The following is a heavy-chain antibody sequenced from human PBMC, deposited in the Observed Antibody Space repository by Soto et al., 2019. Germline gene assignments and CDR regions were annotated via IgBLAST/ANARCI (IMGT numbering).Heavy chain of an antibody. V-gene: IGHV4-34*01. Sequence: PSETLSLTCAVYGGSFSGYYWNWIRQPPGKGLEWIGHIYFTGTSSYSPSLKSRVTMFVDTSKNNFSLRLTSVTAADTAVYYCVRREAVAGSQFDFWGQGTLVTVSS. J-gene: IGHJ4*02. CDR1: GGSFSGYY. D-gene: IGHD6-19*01. CDR3: VRREAVAGSQFDF. CDR2: IYFTGTS.